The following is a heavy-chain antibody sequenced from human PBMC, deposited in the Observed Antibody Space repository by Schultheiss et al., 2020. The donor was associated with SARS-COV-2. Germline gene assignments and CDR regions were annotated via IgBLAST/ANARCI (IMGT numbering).Heavy chain of an antibody. Sequence: SETLSLTCAVYGGSFSGYYWSWIRQPAGKGLEWIGYIYYSGSTNYNPSLKSRVTMSVDTSKNQFSLKLSSVTAADTAVYYCARGRQRDAFDIWGQGTMVTVSS. J-gene: IGHJ3*02. D-gene: IGHD5-24*01. CDR2: IYYSGST. CDR3: ARGRQRDAFDI. CDR1: GGSFSGYY. V-gene: IGHV4-59*01.